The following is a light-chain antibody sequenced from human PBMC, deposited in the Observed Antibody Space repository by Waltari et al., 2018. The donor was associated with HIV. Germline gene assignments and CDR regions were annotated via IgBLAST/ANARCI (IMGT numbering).Light chain of an antibody. J-gene: IGLJ3*02. CDR1: SNGRYNL. CDR3: CSYAGSTIFWV. CDR2: EST. Sequence: QSALTHPASVSGSPGQSITLSCTGTSNGRYNLVSWDHQHPGKAPKLMIYESTKRASGVSHRFSGSKSGNTASLTISGLQAEDEADYYCCSYAGSTIFWVFGGGTKLTVL. V-gene: IGLV2-23*01.